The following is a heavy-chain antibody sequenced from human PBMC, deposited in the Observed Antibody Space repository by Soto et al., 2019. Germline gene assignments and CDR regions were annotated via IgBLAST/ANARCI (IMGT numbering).Heavy chain of an antibody. D-gene: IGHD5-18*01. CDR2: ISAYNGNT. Sequence: ASVKVSCKASGYTFTSYGISWVRQAPGQGLEWMGWISAYNGNTNYAQKLQGRVTMTTDTSTSTAYMELRSLRSDDTAVYYCARDRKNEDTAMVTGGGDYWGQGTLVTVSS. CDR1: GYTFTSYG. V-gene: IGHV1-18*01. CDR3: ARDRKNEDTAMVTGGGDY. J-gene: IGHJ4*02.